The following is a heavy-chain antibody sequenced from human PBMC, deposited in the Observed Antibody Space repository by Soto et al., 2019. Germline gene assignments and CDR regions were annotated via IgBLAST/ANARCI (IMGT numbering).Heavy chain of an antibody. D-gene: IGHD3-10*01. Sequence: QVQLVQSGTEVKKPGSSVKVSCKASGDTFSFYTINWVRQAPGLGLEWVGRINPIVSMSNYAQKFQGRVSXTXEYXTSTAYMELRSLRSDDTAMYFCAASYGSGYRAFDYWGQGALVIVSS. J-gene: IGHJ4*02. CDR3: AASYGSGYRAFDY. CDR2: INPIVSMS. CDR1: GDTFSFYT. V-gene: IGHV1-69*02.